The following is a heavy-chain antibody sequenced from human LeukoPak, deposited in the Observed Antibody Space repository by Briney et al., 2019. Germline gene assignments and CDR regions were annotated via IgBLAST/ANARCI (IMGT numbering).Heavy chain of an antibody. Sequence: QPGRSLRLSCAASGFTFSSYTIHWVRQAPGKGLERVAVISFDGSNKYYADSVKGRFSISRDNSKNTLYLQMNSLGAEDTAVYYCARGGNPRDGPDYWGQGTLVTVSS. CDR2: ISFDGSNK. V-gene: IGHV3-30-3*01. CDR1: GFTFSSYT. CDR3: ARGGNPRDGPDY. D-gene: IGHD4-23*01. J-gene: IGHJ4*02.